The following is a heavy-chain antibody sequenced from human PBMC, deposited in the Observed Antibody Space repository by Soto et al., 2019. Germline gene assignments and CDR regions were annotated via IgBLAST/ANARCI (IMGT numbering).Heavy chain of an antibody. J-gene: IGHJ6*02. CDR1: GFTFNNYG. D-gene: IGHD6-13*01. CDR2: IWNDGSNS. Sequence: QVQLVESGGGVVQPGRSLRLSCAASGFTFNNYGMHWVRQAPGKGLEWLAVIWNDGSNSFYANSVKGRFTISRDNSKNTLYRQMSSLRAEDTAVYYCARRQIPPPTRGAANARGGMDVWGQGTTVTVSS. CDR3: ARRQIPPPTRGAANARGGMDV. V-gene: IGHV3-33*01.